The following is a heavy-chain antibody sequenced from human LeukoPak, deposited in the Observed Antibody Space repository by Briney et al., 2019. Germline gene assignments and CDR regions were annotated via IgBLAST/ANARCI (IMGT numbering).Heavy chain of an antibody. V-gene: IGHV4-39*01. Sequence: PSETLSLTCTVSGGSISSSSYYWGWVRQPPGKGLEWIGSIYYSGSTYYNPSLKSRVTISVDTSKNQFSLKLSSVTAADTAVYYCARQPKRGNYMFYYYYLDVWGKGTTVTVSS. CDR2: IYYSGST. CDR1: GGSISSSSYY. J-gene: IGHJ6*03. D-gene: IGHD1-7*01. CDR3: ARQPKRGNYMFYYYYLDV.